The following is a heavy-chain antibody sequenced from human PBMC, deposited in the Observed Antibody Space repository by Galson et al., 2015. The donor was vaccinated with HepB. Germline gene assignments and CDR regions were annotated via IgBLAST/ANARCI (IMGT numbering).Heavy chain of an antibody. V-gene: IGHV1-69*05. CDR1: GGTFSNYA. CDR2: ITPIFGRA. CDR3: ARDWQWLRRRYFDL. Sequence: SVKVSCKASGGTFSNYAISWVRQAPGQGLEWMGGITPIFGRANYAPKFPGRVTMTTDTSTSTAYMELRSLRSDDTAVYYCARDWQWLRRRYFDLWGRGTLVTVSS. D-gene: IGHD6-19*01. J-gene: IGHJ2*01.